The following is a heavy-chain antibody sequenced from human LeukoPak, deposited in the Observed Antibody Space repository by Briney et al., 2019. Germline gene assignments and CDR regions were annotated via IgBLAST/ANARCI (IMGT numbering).Heavy chain of an antibody. Sequence: PSETLSLTCTVSGGSISSYCWSWIRQPPGKGLEWIGYVYYSGSTNYNPSLKSRVTISVDTSKNQFSLKLSSVTAADTAVYYCARQNDYSNLDVWGQGTTVTVSS. J-gene: IGHJ6*02. CDR1: GGSISSYC. D-gene: IGHD4-4*01. V-gene: IGHV4-59*08. CDR2: VYYSGST. CDR3: ARQNDYSNLDV.